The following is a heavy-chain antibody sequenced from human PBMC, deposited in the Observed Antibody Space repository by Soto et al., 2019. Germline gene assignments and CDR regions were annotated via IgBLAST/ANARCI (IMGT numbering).Heavy chain of an antibody. CDR3: AVAAEGYYASSGYYYNNWFDP. D-gene: IGHD3-22*01. CDR1: GGSISSGGYY. CDR2: IYYSGST. J-gene: IGHJ5*02. Sequence: QVQLQESGPGLVKPSQTLSLTCTVSGGSISSGGYYWSWIRQHPGKGLEWIGYIYYSGSTYYNPSLKSRVTISVDTSKNQFSLKLSSVTAADTAVYYCAVAAEGYYASSGYYYNNWFDPWGQGTLVTVSS. V-gene: IGHV4-31*03.